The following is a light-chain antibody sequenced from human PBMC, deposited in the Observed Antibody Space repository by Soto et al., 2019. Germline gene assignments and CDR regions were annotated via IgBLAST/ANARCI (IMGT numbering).Light chain of an antibody. J-gene: IGKJ4*01. V-gene: IGKV3-11*01. CDR2: DAS. Sequence: EIVLTQSPATLSLSPGERATLSCRASQSVSSYLAWYQQKPGQAPRLLIYDASNRATGIPARFSGSGSETDFTLTISSLEPEDFAVYYCQHRSSWPLTFGGGTKVEIK. CDR3: QHRSSWPLT. CDR1: QSVSSY.